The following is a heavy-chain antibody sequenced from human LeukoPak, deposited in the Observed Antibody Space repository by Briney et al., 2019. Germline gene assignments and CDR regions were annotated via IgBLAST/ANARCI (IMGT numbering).Heavy chain of an antibody. D-gene: IGHD2/OR15-2a*01. V-gene: IGHV3-7*01. CDR2: IKPEGSGK. J-gene: IGHJ4*02. CDR3: SSQPAVIDLDF. Sequence: PLGSFRLSCAASVVSSCSYLMTSVRQVPRKGLEWVVNIKPEGSGKHYVGSVKGRFTISRDNAKSSLYLQMDSLRVEDTAVYYCSSQPAVIDLDFWGQGALVTVSS. CDR1: VVSSCSYL.